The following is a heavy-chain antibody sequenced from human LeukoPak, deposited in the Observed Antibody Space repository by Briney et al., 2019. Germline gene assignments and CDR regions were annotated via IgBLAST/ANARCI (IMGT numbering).Heavy chain of an antibody. CDR2: ISYDGSNK. D-gene: IGHD6-19*01. CDR3: ARYRPDLIAVAGRAIDY. V-gene: IGHV3-30*19. Sequence: GGSLRLSCAASGFTFSSYGMHWVRQAPGKGLEWVAVISYDGSNKYYADSVKGRFTISRDNSKNTLYLQMNSLRAEDTAVYYCARYRPDLIAVAGRAIDYWGQGTLVTVSS. CDR1: GFTFSSYG. J-gene: IGHJ4*02.